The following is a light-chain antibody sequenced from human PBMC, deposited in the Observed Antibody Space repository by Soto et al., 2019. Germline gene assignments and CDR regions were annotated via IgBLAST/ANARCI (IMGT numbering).Light chain of an antibody. CDR2: GVT. Sequence: QSVGTQPTCVSGSPGQSSTISCTGNHNDIGTYDYVSWYQQHPGRAPRLLIHGVTTRPSGISGRFSASKSGLTASLTISGLQPEDEADYYCSSFTSNRIYVFGPGTKVTVL. CDR3: SSFTSNRIYV. V-gene: IGLV2-14*03. CDR1: HNDIGTYDY. J-gene: IGLJ1*01.